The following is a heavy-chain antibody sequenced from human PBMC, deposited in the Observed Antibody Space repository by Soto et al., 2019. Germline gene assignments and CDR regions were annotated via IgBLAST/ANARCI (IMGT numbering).Heavy chain of an antibody. D-gene: IGHD2-21*02. V-gene: IGHV1-69*01. CDR3: AVGVGLFCGSDCSMPDFDY. CDR2: IIPIFGTA. CDR1: GGTFSTYS. Sequence: QVQLVQSGAETKKPGSSVKVSCKASGGTFSTYSINWVRQAPGQGLEWMGGIIPIFGTANYAQKFQGTVTITADESTRTAYMELSGLRSDDTAVHYCAVGVGLFCGSDCSMPDFDYWGQGTLVTVYS. J-gene: IGHJ4*02.